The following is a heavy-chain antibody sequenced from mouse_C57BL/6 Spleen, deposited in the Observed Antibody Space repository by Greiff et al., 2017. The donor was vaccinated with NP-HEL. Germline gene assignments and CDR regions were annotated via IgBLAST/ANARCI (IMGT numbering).Heavy chain of an antibody. V-gene: IGHV1-63*01. Sequence: QVQLKESGAELVRPGTSVKMSCKASGYTFTNYWIGWAKQRPGHGLEWIGDIYPGGGYTNYNEKFKGKATLTADKSSSTAYMQFSSLPSEDSAIYYCARRPYYGSTYYYAMDYWGQGTSVTVSS. CDR1: GYTFTNYW. CDR3: ARRPYYGSTYYYAMDY. CDR2: IYPGGGYT. J-gene: IGHJ4*01. D-gene: IGHD1-1*01.